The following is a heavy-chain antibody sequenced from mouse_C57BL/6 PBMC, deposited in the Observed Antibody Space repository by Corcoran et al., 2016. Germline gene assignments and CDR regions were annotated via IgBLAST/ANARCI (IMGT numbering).Heavy chain of an antibody. CDR2: IYWDDYK. J-gene: IGHJ3*01. V-gene: IGHV8-12*01. Sequence: QVTLKESGPGILQSSQTLSLTCSFSGFSLSTSGMGVRWIRQPSGTGLEWLAHIYWDDYKRYNQSLKSRLTNSKDTFRNQVFRKITSVDTADTATYYCARSSGWFSYCGQGTLVTVSA. CDR1: GFSLSTSGMG. D-gene: IGHD3-2*02. CDR3: ARSSGWFSY.